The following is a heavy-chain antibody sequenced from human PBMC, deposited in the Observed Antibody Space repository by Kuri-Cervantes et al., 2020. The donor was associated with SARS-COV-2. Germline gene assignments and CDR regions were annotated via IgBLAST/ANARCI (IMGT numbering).Heavy chain of an antibody. Sequence: GESLKISCAASGFTFSSYSMNWVRQAPGKGLEWVSSISSSSSYIYYADSVKGRFTISRDNAKNSLYLQMNSLRAEDTAVYYCARDNSAYYDFWSGYYNYFDYWGQGTLVTDSS. CDR2: ISSSSSYI. D-gene: IGHD3-3*01. J-gene: IGHJ4*02. CDR1: GFTFSSYS. CDR3: ARDNSAYYDFWSGYYNYFDY. V-gene: IGHV3-21*01.